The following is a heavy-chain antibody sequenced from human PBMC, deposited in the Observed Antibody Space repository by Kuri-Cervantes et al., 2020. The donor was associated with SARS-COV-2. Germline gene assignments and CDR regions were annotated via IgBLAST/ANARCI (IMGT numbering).Heavy chain of an antibody. J-gene: IGHJ4*02. V-gene: IGHV3-11*01. CDR2: ISSSGSTI. Sequence: GESLKISCAASGFTFSDYYMSWIRQAPGKGLEWVSYISSSGSTIYYADSVKGRFTISRDNSKNTLYLQMNSLRAEDTAVYYCAKDYRNSSSWYPPYYFDYWGQGTLVTVSS. D-gene: IGHD6-13*01. CDR3: AKDYRNSSSWYPPYYFDY. CDR1: GFTFSDYY.